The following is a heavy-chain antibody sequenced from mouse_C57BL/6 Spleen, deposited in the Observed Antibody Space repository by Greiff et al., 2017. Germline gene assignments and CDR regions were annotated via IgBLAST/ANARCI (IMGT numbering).Heavy chain of an antibody. CDR1: GYAFSSSW. J-gene: IGHJ3*01. V-gene: IGHV1-82*01. Sequence: QVQLQQSGPELVKPGASVKISCKASGYAFSSSWMNWVKQRPGKGLEWIGRIYPGDGDTNYNGKFKGKATLTADKSSSTAYMQLSSLTSEDSAVYFCALYYDPFAYWGQGTLVTVSA. CDR3: ALYYDPFAY. CDR2: IYPGDGDT. D-gene: IGHD2-4*01.